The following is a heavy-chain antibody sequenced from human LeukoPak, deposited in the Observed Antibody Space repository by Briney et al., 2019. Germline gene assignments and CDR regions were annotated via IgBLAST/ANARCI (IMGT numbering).Heavy chain of an antibody. J-gene: IGHJ6*03. V-gene: IGHV4-59*01. D-gene: IGHD5-18*01. CDR3: ARERDTAMVYYYMDV. CDR2: IYYSGST. CDR1: GGSISSYY. Sequence: SETLSLTCTVSGGSISSYYWSWIRQPPGKGLEWVGYIYYSGSTNYNPSLKSRVTISVDTSKNQFSLKLSSVTAADTAVYYCARERDTAMVYYYMDVWGKGTTVTISS.